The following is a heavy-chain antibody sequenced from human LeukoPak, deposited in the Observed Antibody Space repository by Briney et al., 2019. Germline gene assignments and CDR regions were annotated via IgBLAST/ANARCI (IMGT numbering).Heavy chain of an antibody. Sequence: SETLSLTCTVSGGSISSSYWSWIRQPRAKGLEWIGYISYSGSTNYSPSLKSRVTISVDTSKNQFSLKLSSVTAADTAVYYCASMASYCSGGSCTDYWGQGTLVTVSS. V-gene: IGHV4-59*01. D-gene: IGHD2-15*01. CDR3: ASMASYCSGGSCTDY. J-gene: IGHJ4*02. CDR1: GGSISSSY. CDR2: ISYSGST.